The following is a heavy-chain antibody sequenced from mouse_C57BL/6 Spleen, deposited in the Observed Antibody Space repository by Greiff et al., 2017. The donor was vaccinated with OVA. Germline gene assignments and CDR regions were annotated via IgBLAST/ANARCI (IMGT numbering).Heavy chain of an antibody. CDR2: ISSGSSTI. CDR3: AIPYGSSSGYFDY. CDR1: GFTFSDYG. J-gene: IGHJ2*01. D-gene: IGHD1-1*01. V-gene: IGHV5-17*01. Sequence: EVQRVESGGGLVKPGGSLKLSCAASGFTFSDYGMHWVRQAPEKGLEWVAYISSGSSTIYYADTVKGRFTISRDNAKNTLFLQMTSLRSEDTAMYYCAIPYGSSSGYFDYWGQGTTLTVSS.